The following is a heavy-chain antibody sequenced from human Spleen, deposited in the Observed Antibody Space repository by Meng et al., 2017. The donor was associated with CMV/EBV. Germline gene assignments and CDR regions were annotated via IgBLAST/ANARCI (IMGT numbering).Heavy chain of an antibody. Sequence: GFTFSSYDLRWVRQAPGKGLQWVSAISGSGDNTFYADSVKGRFTISRGNSKNTLYLRMNSLRAEDTAVYYCAKGYCSNTSCFKGFDYWGQGTLVTVSS. J-gene: IGHJ4*02. D-gene: IGHD2-2*01. CDR1: GFTFSSYD. V-gene: IGHV3-23*01. CDR3: AKGYCSNTSCFKGFDY. CDR2: ISGSGDNT.